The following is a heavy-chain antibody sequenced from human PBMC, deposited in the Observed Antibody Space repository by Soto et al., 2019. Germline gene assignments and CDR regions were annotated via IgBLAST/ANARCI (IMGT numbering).Heavy chain of an antibody. Sequence: ASVKVACKASVYTFTDYYMHWVRQAPGQGLEWMGWINPNSGGTNYAQKFQGWVTMTRDTSISTAYMELSRLRSDDTAVYYCAREKGERIDHTTEYSYGLQSFDYWGQGTLVTVSS. V-gene: IGHV1-2*04. D-gene: IGHD5-18*01. J-gene: IGHJ4*02. CDR3: AREKGERIDHTTEYSYGLQSFDY. CDR2: INPNSGGT. CDR1: VYTFTDYY.